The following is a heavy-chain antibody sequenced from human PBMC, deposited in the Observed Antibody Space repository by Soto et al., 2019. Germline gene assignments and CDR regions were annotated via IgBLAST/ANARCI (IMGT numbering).Heavy chain of an antibody. J-gene: IGHJ4*02. Sequence: QVQLQESGPGLVKPSETLSLTCTVSGVSISSYYWSWIRQPPGKGLEWIGYIYYSGSTNYNPSLKSRVTISVDTSKNQFSLKLSSVTAADTAVYSCARRWGGTFDYWGQGTLVTVSS. CDR1: GVSISSYY. D-gene: IGHD2-21*01. CDR2: IYYSGST. V-gene: IGHV4-59*01. CDR3: ARRWGGTFDY.